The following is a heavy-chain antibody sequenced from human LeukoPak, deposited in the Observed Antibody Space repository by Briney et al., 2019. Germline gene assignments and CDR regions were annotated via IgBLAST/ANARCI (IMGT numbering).Heavy chain of an antibody. D-gene: IGHD2-21*02. Sequence: SETLSLTCTVSGGSISSSSYYWGWIRQPPGKGLEWIGSIYSSGSTYYNPSLKSRITISVDTSKNQFSLNLTSVTAADTAVYYCASNTATVFDYWGQGALVTVS. CDR3: ASNTATVFDY. CDR1: GGSISSSSYY. J-gene: IGHJ4*02. CDR2: IYSSGST. V-gene: IGHV4-39*07.